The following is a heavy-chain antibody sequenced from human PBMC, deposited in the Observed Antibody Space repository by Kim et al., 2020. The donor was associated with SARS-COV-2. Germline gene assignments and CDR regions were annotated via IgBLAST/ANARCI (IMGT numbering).Heavy chain of an antibody. Sequence: NPTYAQGLPGRFVFSLDTSVSTAYLQISSLKAEDTAVYFCARDSSGYFDSWGQGTLVTVSS. CDR3: ARDSSGYFDS. CDR2: NP. D-gene: IGHD2-8*02. J-gene: IGHJ4*02. V-gene: IGHV7-4-1*02.